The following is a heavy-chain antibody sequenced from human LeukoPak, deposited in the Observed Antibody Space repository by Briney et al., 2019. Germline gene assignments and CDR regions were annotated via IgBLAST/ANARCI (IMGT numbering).Heavy chain of an antibody. V-gene: IGHV1-2*02. CDR1: GYTFTGYY. CDR3: ARVITIFGVVTRRAFDI. J-gene: IGHJ3*02. Sequence: ASVKVSCKASGYTFTGYYMHWVRQAPGQGLEWMGWINPNSGGTNYAQKFQGRVTMTRDTSISTAYMELSRLRSDDTAVYYCARVITIFGVVTRRAFDIWGQGTMVTVSS. D-gene: IGHD3-3*01. CDR2: INPNSGGT.